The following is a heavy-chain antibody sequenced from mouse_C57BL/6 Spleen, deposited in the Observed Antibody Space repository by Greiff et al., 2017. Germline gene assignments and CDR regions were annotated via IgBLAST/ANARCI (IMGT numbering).Heavy chain of an antibody. CDR2: IDPANGNT. J-gene: IGHJ2*01. CDR3: ARGTTPVVSFDD. V-gene: IGHV14-3*01. Sequence: VQLQQSVAELVRPGASVKLSCTASGFNIKNSYMQWVKQRPEQGLEWIGKIDPANGNTKYAPKFQGKATITADTSSNTAYMQLSSLTSEDTAIYYCARGTTPVVSFDDWGQGTTLTVSA. CDR1: GFNIKNSY. D-gene: IGHD1-1*01.